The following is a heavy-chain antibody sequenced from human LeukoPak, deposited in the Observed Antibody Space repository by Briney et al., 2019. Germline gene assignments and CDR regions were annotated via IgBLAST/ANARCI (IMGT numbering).Heavy chain of an antibody. CDR3: ARNCGGDCFLNFDY. D-gene: IGHD2-21*02. Sequence: PSETLSLTCAVYGGSFSGYYWSWIRQPPGKGLEWIGEINHSGSTNYNPSLKSRVTISVDTSKNQFSLKLSSVTAADTAVYYCARNCGGDCFLNFDYWGQGTPVTVSS. J-gene: IGHJ4*02. V-gene: IGHV4-34*01. CDR2: INHSGST. CDR1: GGSFSGYY.